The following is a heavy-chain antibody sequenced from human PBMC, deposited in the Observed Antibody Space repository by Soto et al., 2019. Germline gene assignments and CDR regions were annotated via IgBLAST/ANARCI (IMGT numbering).Heavy chain of an antibody. Sequence: SETLSLTCAVSGGSISSSNWWSWVRQPPGKGLEWIGEIYHSGSTNYNPSLKSRVTISVDKSKNQFSLKLSSVTAADTAVYYCAGASGYCSGGSCYSGVAFVIWGQGTMVTVSS. V-gene: IGHV4-4*02. CDR2: IYHSGST. J-gene: IGHJ3*02. D-gene: IGHD2-15*01. CDR3: AGASGYCSGGSCYSGVAFVI. CDR1: GGSISSSNW.